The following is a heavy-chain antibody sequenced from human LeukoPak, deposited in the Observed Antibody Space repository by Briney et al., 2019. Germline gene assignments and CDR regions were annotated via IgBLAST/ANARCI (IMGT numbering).Heavy chain of an antibody. CDR1: GYSFTSYW. Sequence: GESLKISCKGSGYSFTSYWIGWVRQMPGKGLEWIGIIYPGDSDTRYSPSFQGQVTISADKSISTAYLQWSSLKASDTAMYYCARRVYDILTGYYDAFDIWGQGTMVTVSS. CDR2: IYPGDSDT. CDR3: ARRVYDILTGYYDAFDI. J-gene: IGHJ3*02. D-gene: IGHD3-9*01. V-gene: IGHV5-51*01.